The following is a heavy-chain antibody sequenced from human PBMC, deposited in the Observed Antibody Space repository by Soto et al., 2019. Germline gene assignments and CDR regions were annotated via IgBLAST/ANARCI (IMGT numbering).Heavy chain of an antibody. CDR2: IKQDGSEK. CDR1: GFTFSSYW. Sequence: GGSLRLSCAASGFTFSSYWMSWVRQAPGKGLEWVANIKQDGSEKYYVDSVKGRFTISRDNAKNSLYLQMNSLRAEDTAVYYCAREGYQLLSYAFDIWGQGTMVTVSS. CDR3: AREGYQLLSYAFDI. V-gene: IGHV3-7*01. J-gene: IGHJ3*02. D-gene: IGHD2-2*01.